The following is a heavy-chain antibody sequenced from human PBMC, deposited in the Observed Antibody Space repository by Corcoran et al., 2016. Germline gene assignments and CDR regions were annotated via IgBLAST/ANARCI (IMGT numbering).Heavy chain of an antibody. CDR1: GGSISSSSYY. V-gene: IGHV4-39*07. J-gene: IGHJ4*02. Sequence: QLQLQESGPGLVKPSETLSLTCTVSGGSISSSSYYWGWIRQPPGKGLEWIGSIYYSGSTYYNPSLKSRVTISVDTSKKQVSLKLSSVTAAATAVYYCARGRIVGVVISPGGGGYYCDYWGQGTLVTVA. D-gene: IGHD3-3*01. CDR2: IYYSGST. CDR3: ARGRIVGVVISPGGGGYYCDY.